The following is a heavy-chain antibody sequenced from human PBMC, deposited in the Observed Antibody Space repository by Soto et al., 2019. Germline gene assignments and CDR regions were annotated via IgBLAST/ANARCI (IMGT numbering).Heavy chain of an antibody. CDR3: ASIRPYYDFWSGYYLGFDP. D-gene: IGHD3-3*01. Sequence: PSETLSLTCAVYGGSFSGYYWSWVRQPPGKGLEWIGEINHSGSTNYNPSLKSRVTISVDTSKNQFSLKLSSVTAADTAVYYCASIRPYYDFWSGYYLGFDPWGQGTLVTVSS. V-gene: IGHV4-34*01. CDR1: GGSFSGYY. J-gene: IGHJ5*02. CDR2: INHSGST.